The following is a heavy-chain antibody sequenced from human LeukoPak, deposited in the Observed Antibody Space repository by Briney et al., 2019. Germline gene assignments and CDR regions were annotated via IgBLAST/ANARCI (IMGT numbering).Heavy chain of an antibody. CDR1: GFTFSDSY. D-gene: IGHD5-18*01. Sequence: KSGGYLRLSCAASGFTFSDSYMSWIRPAPGKGLEWVSYISSSGSSIYYADSVKGRFTISRDNAKNSLYLQMSSLRAEDTAVYYCARETDTAMVDYWGQGTLVTVSS. J-gene: IGHJ4*02. V-gene: IGHV3-11*04. CDR3: ARETDTAMVDY. CDR2: ISSSGSSI.